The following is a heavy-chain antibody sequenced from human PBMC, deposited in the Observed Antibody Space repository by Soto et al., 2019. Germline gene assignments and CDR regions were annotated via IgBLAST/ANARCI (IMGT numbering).Heavy chain of an antibody. CDR1: EFTFSSYW. D-gene: IGHD2-15*01. V-gene: IGHV3-7*01. CDR2: IKQDGSEK. Sequence: EVQLVESGGGLVQPGGSLRLSCAASEFTFSSYWMSWVRQAPGKGLEWVANIKQDGSEKYYVDSVKGRFTISRDNAKNSLYLQMNSLRAEDTAVYYCARGNYCSGGSCYSGAFDYWGQGTLVTVSS. J-gene: IGHJ4*02. CDR3: ARGNYCSGGSCYSGAFDY.